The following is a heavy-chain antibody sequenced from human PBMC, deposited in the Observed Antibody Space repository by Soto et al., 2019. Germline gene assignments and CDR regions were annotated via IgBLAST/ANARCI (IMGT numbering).Heavy chain of an antibody. CDR1: GFSLSTSGVG. CDR3: AHSLAASNYGDSEPINSFDS. J-gene: IGHJ4*02. D-gene: IGHD4-17*01. V-gene: IGHV2-5*02. Sequence: QITLKESGPTLVKPTQTLTLTCTFSGFSLSTSGVGVGWIRQPPGKALDWLALIYWDDDKRYSPSLKSRPPITKDTPKSQVVLPMANMDPVDTATYYCAHSLAASNYGDSEPINSFDSWGQGTLVTVSS. CDR2: IYWDDDK.